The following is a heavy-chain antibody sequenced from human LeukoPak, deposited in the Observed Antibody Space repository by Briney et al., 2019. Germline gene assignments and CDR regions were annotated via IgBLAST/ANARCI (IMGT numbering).Heavy chain of an antibody. J-gene: IGHJ4*02. CDR1: GYSFTRNG. CDR3: ARDVNYASDY. V-gene: IGHV1-18*01. CDR2: ISTNSGNT. D-gene: IGHD3-10*01. Sequence: ASVKVSCKPSGYSFTRNGISWVRQARGQGLEWMGWISTNSGNTKYAQKFQDRVTLATDTSTSTAYMELRSLRSNETAVYYCARDVNYASDYWGQGTLVTVSS.